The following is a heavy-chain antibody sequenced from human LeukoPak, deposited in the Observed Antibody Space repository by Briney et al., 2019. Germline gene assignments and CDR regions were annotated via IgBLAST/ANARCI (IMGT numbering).Heavy chain of an antibody. D-gene: IGHD4-17*01. CDR1: GTSFSSYY. CDR3: ARMTTGHDF. V-gene: IGHV4-34*01. J-gene: IGHJ4*02. Sequence: SETLSLTCAVSGTSFSSYYWSWIRQPPGKWLEWIGEVNHSGYTNDNPSLKSRVTISVDTSKNQFSLRLRSVTAADTAVYFCARMTTGHDFWGQGTLVTVSS. CDR2: VNHSGYT.